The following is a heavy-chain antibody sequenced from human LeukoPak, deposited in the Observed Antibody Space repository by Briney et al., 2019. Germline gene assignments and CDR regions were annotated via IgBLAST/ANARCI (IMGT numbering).Heavy chain of an antibody. CDR1: GGSFSGYY. D-gene: IGHD3-9*01. V-gene: IGHV4-34*01. CDR2: INHSGST. Sequence: SETLSLTCAVYGGSFSGYYWSWIRQPPGKGLEWIGEINHSGSTNYNPSLKSRVTISVDTSKNQFSLKLSSVTAAGTAVYYCGGSLYDISDYWGQGTLVTVSS. J-gene: IGHJ4*02. CDR3: GGSLYDISDY.